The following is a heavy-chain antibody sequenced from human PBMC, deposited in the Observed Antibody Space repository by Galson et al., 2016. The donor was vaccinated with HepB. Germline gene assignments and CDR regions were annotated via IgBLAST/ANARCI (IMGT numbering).Heavy chain of an antibody. CDR1: GFTFTRYN. CDR3: AKDRELQYFDWSMPWY. D-gene: IGHD3-9*01. J-gene: IGHJ4*02. V-gene: IGHV3-21*01. Sequence: SLRLSCATSGFTFTRYNMNWVRQAPGKGLAWVSSISSGSSYVYYADSVKGRFTISRDNVKKSLYLQMNSLTSEDTAVYYCAKDRELQYFDWSMPWYWGQGTLVTVSS. CDR2: ISSGSSYV.